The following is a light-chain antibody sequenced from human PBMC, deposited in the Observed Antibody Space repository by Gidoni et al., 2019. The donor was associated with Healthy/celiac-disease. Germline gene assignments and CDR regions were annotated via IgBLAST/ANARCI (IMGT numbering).Light chain of an antibody. J-gene: IGKJ5*01. Sequence: IQMTQSPSSLSASVGDRVTSTCRASQGISNYLAWYQQKPGKVPKLLIYAASTLQSGVPSRSSGSGSGTDFTLTISSLQPEDVATYFWQKYNSAPHFXQXTRLEIK. CDR1: QGISNY. CDR3: QKYNSAPH. CDR2: AAS. V-gene: IGKV1-27*01.